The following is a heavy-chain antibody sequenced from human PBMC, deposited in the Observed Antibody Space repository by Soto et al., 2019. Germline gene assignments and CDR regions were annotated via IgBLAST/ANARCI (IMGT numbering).Heavy chain of an antibody. V-gene: IGHV4-30-4*01. CDR2: IHDSGST. Sequence: QVQLQESGPGLVKPSQTLSLTCAVSGASISSGDYFWSWIRQPPGKGLEWIGYIHDSGSTYYIPSLKSGRSMSRGTSKNQFSLQLTSVTAAATAGYYCARGGRPITPLTTAAFDVWGQGTKVTRSS. J-gene: IGHJ3*01. CDR1: GASISSGDYF. D-gene: IGHD1-1*01. CDR3: ARGGRPITPLTTAAFDV.